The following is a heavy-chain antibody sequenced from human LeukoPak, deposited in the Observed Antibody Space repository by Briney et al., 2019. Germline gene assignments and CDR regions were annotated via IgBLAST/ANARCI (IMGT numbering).Heavy chain of an antibody. V-gene: IGHV3-64*02. CDR2: ISSNGGST. CDR3: ARSVFRYGSYYFDY. CDR1: GFTFSSYA. D-gene: IGHD1-14*01. Sequence: GGSLRLPCAASGFTFSSYAMHWVRQAPGKGLEYVSAISSNGGSTYYADSVKGRFTISRDNSKNTLYLQMGSLRAEDMAVYYCARSVFRYGSYYFDYWGQGTLVTVSS. J-gene: IGHJ4*02.